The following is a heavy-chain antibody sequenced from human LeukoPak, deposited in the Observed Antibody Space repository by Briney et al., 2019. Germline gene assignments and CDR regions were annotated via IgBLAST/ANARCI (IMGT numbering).Heavy chain of an antibody. CDR3: ASGAGPYYYGSGSSRGFQH. CDR2: IYSGGST. CDR1: GFTVSSNY. D-gene: IGHD3-10*01. J-gene: IGHJ1*01. V-gene: IGHV3-66*01. Sequence: GGSLRLSCAASGFTVSSNYMSWVRQAPGKGLEWVSVIYSGGSTYYADSVKGRFTISRGNSKNTLYLQMNSLRAEDTAVYYCASGAGPYYYGSGSSRGFQHWGQGTLVTVSS.